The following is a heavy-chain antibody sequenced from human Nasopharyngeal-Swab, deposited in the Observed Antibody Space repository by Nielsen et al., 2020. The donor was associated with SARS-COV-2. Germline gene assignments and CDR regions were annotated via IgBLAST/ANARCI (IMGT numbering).Heavy chain of an antibody. D-gene: IGHD3-3*01. J-gene: IGHJ6*02. V-gene: IGHV3-49*04. CDR2: IRSKGYSATT. CDR3: STTIHDFMSGPYYDGMDV. Sequence: GGSLRLSCTTSGITFDNYPLSWVRQAPGKGLEWVGFIRSKGYSATTEYGASVRGRFTISRDDSKNIAYLQMNSLKTEDTGLYFCSTTIHDFMSGPYYDGMDVWGQGTTVIVSS. CDR1: GITFDNYP.